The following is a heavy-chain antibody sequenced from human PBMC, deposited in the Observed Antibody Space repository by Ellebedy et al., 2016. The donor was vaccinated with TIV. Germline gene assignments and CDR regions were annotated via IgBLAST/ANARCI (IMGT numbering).Heavy chain of an antibody. Sequence: MPSETLSLTCTVSGYSISSGYYWGWIRQPPGKGLEWIGITYHSGTTYYNPSLKSRVTISVDTSKNQFSLNLSSVTAADTAVYYCASEFELQAWFDPWGQGTLVTVSS. CDR2: TYHSGTT. D-gene: IGHD1-7*01. CDR1: GYSISSGYY. J-gene: IGHJ5*02. CDR3: ASEFELQAWFDP. V-gene: IGHV4-38-2*02.